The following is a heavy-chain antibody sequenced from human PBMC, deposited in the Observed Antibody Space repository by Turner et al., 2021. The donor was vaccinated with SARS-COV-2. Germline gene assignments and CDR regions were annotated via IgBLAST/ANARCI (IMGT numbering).Heavy chain of an antibody. CDR2: ISYDGSNK. J-gene: IGHJ4*02. Sequence: QVQLVESGGGVVQPGRSLRLSCAASGFTFISYGMNWVRQAPGKGLEWVAVISYDGSNKDYADSVKGRFTISRDNSKNTLYLQMNSLRAEDTAVYYCAKDLYDILTGYDIRVPMHWGQGTLVTVSS. CDR1: GFTFISYG. D-gene: IGHD3-9*01. V-gene: IGHV3-30*18. CDR3: AKDLYDILTGYDIRVPMH.